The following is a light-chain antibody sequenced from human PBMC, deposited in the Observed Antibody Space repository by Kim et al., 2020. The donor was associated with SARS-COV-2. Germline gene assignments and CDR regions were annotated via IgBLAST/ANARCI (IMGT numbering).Light chain of an antibody. Sequence: SPGERATLSCRASERVSSRYLAWYQQKPGQAPRLLIYNASNRATGIPDRFSGSGSGTDFTLTISRLEPEDFAVYYCQQYGTSPWTFGQGTKVDIK. J-gene: IGKJ1*01. CDR2: NAS. CDR1: ERVSSRY. V-gene: IGKV3-20*01. CDR3: QQYGTSPWT.